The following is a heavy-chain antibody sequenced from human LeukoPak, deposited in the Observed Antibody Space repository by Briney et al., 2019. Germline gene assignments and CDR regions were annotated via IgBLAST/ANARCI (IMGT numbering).Heavy chain of an antibody. CDR2: INPNSGGT. CDR3: ARAIMPPIVESGGMDV. Sequence: ASVKVSCKASGYTFTGYYMHWVRQAPGQGLEWMGWINPNSGGTNYAQKFQGRVTMTGDTSISTAYMELSRLRSDDTAVYYCARAIMPPIVESGGMDVWGQGTTVTVSS. J-gene: IGHJ6*02. CDR1: GYTFTGYY. V-gene: IGHV1-2*02. D-gene: IGHD2-15*01.